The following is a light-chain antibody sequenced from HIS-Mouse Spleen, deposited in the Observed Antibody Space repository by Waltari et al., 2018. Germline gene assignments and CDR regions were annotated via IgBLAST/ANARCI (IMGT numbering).Light chain of an antibody. Sequence: QSALTQPASVSGSPGQSITISCTGTSSDVGGYNYVSWYQQHPGKAPKLMIYEVSTRPSGVSNRFYGSKSGNTASLTISGLQAEDEADYYCSSYTSSSTLVFGGGTKLTVL. CDR1: SSDVGGYNY. CDR3: SSYTSSSTLV. V-gene: IGLV2-14*01. J-gene: IGLJ2*01. CDR2: EVS.